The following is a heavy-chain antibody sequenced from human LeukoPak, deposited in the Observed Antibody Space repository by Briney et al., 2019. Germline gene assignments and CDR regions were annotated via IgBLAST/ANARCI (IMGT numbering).Heavy chain of an antibody. CDR1: GFTFTDAW. D-gene: IGHD3-9*01. CDR3: TTASYYDILTGFFT. V-gene: IGHV3-15*01. CDR2: IKREADGGTA. J-gene: IGHJ4*02. Sequence: GGSLRLSCAVSGFTFTDAWMTWIRQGPGKGLEGVGRIKREADGGTADYAAPVNGRFTISRDDSKNTLYLQLNSLKTEDTGVYYCTTASYYDILTGFFTWGQGTLVTVSS.